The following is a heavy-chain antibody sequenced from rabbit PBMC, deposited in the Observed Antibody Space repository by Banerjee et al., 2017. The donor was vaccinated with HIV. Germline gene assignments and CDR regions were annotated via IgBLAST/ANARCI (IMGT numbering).Heavy chain of an antibody. Sequence: LEESGGGLVKPEGSLTLTCKASGFDFSSNAICWVRQAPGKGLEWIGTIYAGSSGSAYYASWVNGRFTISKTSSTTVTLQMTSLTAADTATYFCGRHASSSGWGGDLWGPGTLVTVS. D-gene: IGHD4-1*01. CDR2: IYAGSSGSA. V-gene: IGHV1S45*01. CDR3: GRHASSSGWGGDL. J-gene: IGHJ4*01. CDR1: GFDFSSNA.